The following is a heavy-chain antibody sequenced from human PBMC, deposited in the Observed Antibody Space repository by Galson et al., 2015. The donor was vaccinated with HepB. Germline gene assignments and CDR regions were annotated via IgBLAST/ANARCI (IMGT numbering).Heavy chain of an antibody. J-gene: IGHJ5*02. CDR3: AIVINGNNWFDP. CDR2: FDPEDGET. D-gene: IGHD3-10*01. CDR1: GYTLTELS. Sequence: SVKVSCKVSGYTLTELSMHWVRQAPGKGLEWMGGFDPEDGETIYAQKFQGRVTMTEDTSTDTAYMELSSLRSEDTAVYYCAIVINGNNWFDPWGQGTLVTVSS. V-gene: IGHV1-24*01.